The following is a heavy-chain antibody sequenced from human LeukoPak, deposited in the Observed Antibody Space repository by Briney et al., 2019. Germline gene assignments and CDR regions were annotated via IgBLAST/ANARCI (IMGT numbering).Heavy chain of an antibody. D-gene: IGHD4-17*01. Sequence: GGSLRLSCAASGLTFSNYAMCWVRQAPGRGLEWVSAITNSGTGTYYADSVRGRFTISRDNSKNTLYLQIHSLRAEDMALYYCARREPTVTTPYQDYFDYWGQGTLVTVSS. CDR3: ARREPTVTTPYQDYFDY. V-gene: IGHV3-23*01. J-gene: IGHJ4*02. CDR1: GLTFSNYA. CDR2: ITNSGTGT.